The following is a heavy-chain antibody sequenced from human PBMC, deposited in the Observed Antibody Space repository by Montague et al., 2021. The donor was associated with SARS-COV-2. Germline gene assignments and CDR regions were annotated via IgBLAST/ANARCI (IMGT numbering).Heavy chain of an antibody. V-gene: IGHV4-31*03. Sequence: TLSLTCTVSGGSISSGGYYWSWIRQHPGKGLEWSGYIYYSGSTYYNPSLKSRVTISVDTSKNQFSLKLSSVTAADTAVYYCARSPEPRIVLVITSLNWYFDLWGRGTLVTVSS. CDR1: GGSISSGGYY. J-gene: IGHJ2*01. CDR3: ARSPEPRIVLVITSLNWYFDL. D-gene: IGHD3-22*01. CDR2: IYYSGST.